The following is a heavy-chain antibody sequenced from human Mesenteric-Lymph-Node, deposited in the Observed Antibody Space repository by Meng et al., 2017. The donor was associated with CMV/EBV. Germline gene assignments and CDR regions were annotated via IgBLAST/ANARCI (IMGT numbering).Heavy chain of an antibody. CDR1: GFSFSSYG. D-gene: IGHD2-2*01. Sequence: GESLKISCAASGFSFSSYGMHWVRQAPGKGLEWVAFIRNHGNNKFYADSVKGRFTISRDNSRDTLYLHMNSLRVEGTAVYYCAKDTWAIVLPAALPEYFQHWGQGTLVTVSS. J-gene: IGHJ1*01. CDR2: IRNHGNNK. CDR3: AKDTWAIVLPAALPEYFQH. V-gene: IGHV3-30*02.